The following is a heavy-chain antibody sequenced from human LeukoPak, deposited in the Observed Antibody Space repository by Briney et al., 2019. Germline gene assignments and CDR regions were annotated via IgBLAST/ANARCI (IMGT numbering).Heavy chain of an antibody. J-gene: IGHJ4*02. CDR2: ISSSSSYI. CDR1: GFTFSSYS. CDR3: AKDLYSSSSPDY. D-gene: IGHD6-6*01. Sequence: AGGSLRLSCAASGFTFSSYSMNWVRQAPGKGLEWVSSISSSSSYIYYADSVKGRFTISRDNAKNSLYLQMNSLRAEDTAVYYCAKDLYSSSSPDYWGQGTLVTVSS. V-gene: IGHV3-21*01.